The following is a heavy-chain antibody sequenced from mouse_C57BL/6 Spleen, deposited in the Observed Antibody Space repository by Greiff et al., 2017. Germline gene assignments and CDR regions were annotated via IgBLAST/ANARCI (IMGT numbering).Heavy chain of an antibody. CDR3: ARGKGRYYAMDY. V-gene: IGHV1-81*01. CDR2: IYPRSGNT. Sequence: QVQLQQSGAELARPGASVKLTCKASGYTFTSYGISWVKQRTGQGLEWIGEIYPRSGNTYYNEKFKGKATLTADKSSSTAYMELRSLTSEDSAVYFCARGKGRYYAMDYWGQGTSVTVSS. J-gene: IGHJ4*01. CDR1: GYTFTSYG.